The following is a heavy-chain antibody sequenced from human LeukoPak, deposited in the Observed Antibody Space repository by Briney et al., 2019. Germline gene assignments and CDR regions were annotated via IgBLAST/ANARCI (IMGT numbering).Heavy chain of an antibody. V-gene: IGHV4-34*01. CDR1: GGSFSGYY. CDR3: ASRGGWLSDY. CDR2: INHSGST. D-gene: IGHD3-22*01. Sequence: SETLSLTCAVYGGSFSGYYWSWIRQPPGKGLEWIGEINHSGSTNYNPSLKSRVTISVDTSKNQFSLKLSSVTATDAAVYYCASRGGWLSDYWGQGTLVTVSS. J-gene: IGHJ4*02.